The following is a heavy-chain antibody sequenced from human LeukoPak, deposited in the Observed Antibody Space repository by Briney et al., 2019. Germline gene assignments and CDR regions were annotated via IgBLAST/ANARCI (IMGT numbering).Heavy chain of an antibody. V-gene: IGHV3-9*01. CDR1: GFTFSSYG. Sequence: QSGGSLRLSCAASGFTFSSYGMHWVRQAPGKGLEWVSGISWNSGSIGYADSVKGRFTISRGNAKNSLYLQMNSLRAEDTALYYCAKDRELKYSSSWVYGMDVWGQGTTVTVSS. J-gene: IGHJ6*02. CDR2: ISWNSGSI. D-gene: IGHD6-13*01. CDR3: AKDRELKYSSSWVYGMDV.